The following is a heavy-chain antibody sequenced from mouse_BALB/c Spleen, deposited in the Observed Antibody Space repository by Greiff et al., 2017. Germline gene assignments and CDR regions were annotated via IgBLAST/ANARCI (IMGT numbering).Heavy chain of an antibody. D-gene: IGHD2-1*01. CDR3: ARNYDGNHWYFDV. CDR2: IWSGGST. CDR1: GFSLTSYG. J-gene: IGHJ1*01. Sequence: VQLQQSGPGLVQPSQSLSITCTVSGFSLTSYGVHWVRQSPGKGLEWLGVIWSGGSTDYNAAFISRLSISKDNSKSQVFFKMNSLQADDTAIYYCARNYDGNHWYFDVWGAGTTVTVSS. V-gene: IGHV2-4-1*01.